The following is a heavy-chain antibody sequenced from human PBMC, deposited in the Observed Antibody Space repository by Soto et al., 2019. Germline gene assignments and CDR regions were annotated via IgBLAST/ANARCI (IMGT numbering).Heavy chain of an antibody. J-gene: IGHJ3*02. Sequence: PAETLRLSCAASGFSFSNYVMYWVRRAPGRGLEWVSTINFSGDKTFYSHSVKGRFTISRDNSRETLFLQMNSLTADDAAVYYWASKARTGTNTGGAFDIWGQGTMVTVSS. CDR3: ASKARTGTNTGGAFDI. D-gene: IGHD1-7*01. V-gene: IGHV3-23*01. CDR2: INFSGDKT. CDR1: GFSFSNYV.